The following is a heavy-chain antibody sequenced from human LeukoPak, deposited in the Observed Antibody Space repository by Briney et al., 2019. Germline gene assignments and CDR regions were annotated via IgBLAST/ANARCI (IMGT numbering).Heavy chain of an antibody. CDR3: VRDWFGWYFDF. Sequence: SQTLSLTRAISGDSVSSSISAWVWIRQSASRGLEWLGRTYYRSKWYNEYALSVESRITINPDTSRNQFSLQLTSMTPEDTAVYYCVRDWFGWYFDFWGQGILVTVSS. J-gene: IGHJ4*02. V-gene: IGHV6-1*01. CDR1: GDSVSSSISA. CDR2: TYYRSKWYN. D-gene: IGHD3-10*01.